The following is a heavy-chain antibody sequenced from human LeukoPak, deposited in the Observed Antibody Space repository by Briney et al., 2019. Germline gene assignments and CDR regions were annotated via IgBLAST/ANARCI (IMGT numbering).Heavy chain of an antibody. V-gene: IGHV1-2*02. CDR1: GYTFTGYY. Sequence: ASVKVSCKASGYTFTGYYINWVRQVPGQGLEWMGWINPNSGGTNYAQKFQGRVTMTRDTSISTAYMELTRLRSDDTAVYYCAREPYHDIQNFDYWGQGTLVTVSS. CDR2: INPNSGGT. D-gene: IGHD3-9*01. CDR3: AREPYHDIQNFDY. J-gene: IGHJ4*02.